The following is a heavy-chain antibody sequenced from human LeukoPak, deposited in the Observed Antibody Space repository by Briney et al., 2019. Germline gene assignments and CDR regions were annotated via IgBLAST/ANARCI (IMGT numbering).Heavy chain of an antibody. V-gene: IGHV3-48*03. J-gene: IGHJ4*02. D-gene: IGHD3-9*01. CDR2: ISSSGSTI. CDR3: ARARLNTYYLRYLDWLAGGFDY. CDR1: GFTFSSYE. Sequence: GGSLRLSCAASGFTFSSYEMNWVRQAPGEGLEWVSYISSSGSTIYYADSVKGRSTISRDNAKNSLYLQMNRLRPEDTAVYYCARARLNTYYLRYLDWLAGGFDYWGQGTLVTVSS.